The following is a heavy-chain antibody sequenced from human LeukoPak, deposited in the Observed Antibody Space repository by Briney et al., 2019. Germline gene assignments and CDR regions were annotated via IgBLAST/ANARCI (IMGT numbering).Heavy chain of an antibody. CDR2: ISGSGGNT. CDR3: AKGVLRGPLIY. D-gene: IGHD3-10*01. CDR1: GFTFSDYA. J-gene: IGHJ4*02. Sequence: GSLLLSCAASGFTFSDYAMSWVRQAPGKGLEWVSVISGSGGNTYYADSVKGRFTISRDNSKNTVNLQMSSLRAEDTAVYYCAKGVLRGPLIYWGQGTLVTVSS. V-gene: IGHV3-23*01.